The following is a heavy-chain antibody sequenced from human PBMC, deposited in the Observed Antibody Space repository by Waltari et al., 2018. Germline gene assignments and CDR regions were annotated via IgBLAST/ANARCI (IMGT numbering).Heavy chain of an antibody. CDR3: ARGSGRGGVVDY. Sequence: QVQLQESGPGLVKPSQTLSLTCTVSGGSISSGSYYWSWIRQPARKGLEGFGYINTSGSTNSTPSLKSRVTISVDTSKNQFSLRLGSGTAADPAVYSCARGSGRGGVVDYWGQGTLVTVSS. CDR1: GGSISSGSYY. J-gene: IGHJ4*02. D-gene: IGHD6-19*01. CDR2: INTSGST. V-gene: IGHV4-61*09.